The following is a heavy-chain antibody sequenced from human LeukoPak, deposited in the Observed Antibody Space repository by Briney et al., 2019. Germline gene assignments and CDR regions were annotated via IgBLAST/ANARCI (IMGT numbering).Heavy chain of an antibody. J-gene: IGHJ5*02. D-gene: IGHD1-1*01. CDR1: GGSISTYY. CDR2: ISYSGST. V-gene: IGHV4-59*12. CDR3: ASCGTQLPYNWFDP. Sequence: SETLSLTCTVSGGSISTYYWSWMRQPPGKGLEWIGYISYSGSTNYSPSLKSRVTMSVDTSKNQFSLKLSSVTAADTAVYYCASCGTQLPYNWFDPWGQGTLVTVSS.